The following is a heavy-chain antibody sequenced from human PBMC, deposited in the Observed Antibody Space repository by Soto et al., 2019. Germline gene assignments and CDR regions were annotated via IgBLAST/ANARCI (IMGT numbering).Heavy chain of an antibody. CDR1: TFTFSDYY. CDR2: ISGGGTSI. CDR3: AKGIVVVAATGLDY. Sequence: GGSLRLSCAASTFTFSDYYMSWIRQAPGKGLEWVSYISGGGTSIYYADSVKGRFSVSRDNAKTSLYLQMNSLRAEDTAVYYCAKGIVVVAATGLDYWGQGTLVTVSS. J-gene: IGHJ4*02. V-gene: IGHV3-11*01. D-gene: IGHD2-15*01.